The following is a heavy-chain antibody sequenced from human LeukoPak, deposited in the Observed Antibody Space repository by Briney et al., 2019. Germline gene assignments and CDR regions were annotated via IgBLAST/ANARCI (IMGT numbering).Heavy chain of an antibody. Sequence: SETLSLTCAVYGGSFSGYYWSWLRQPPGKGLEWIGEINHSGSTNYNPSLKSRVTISVDTSKNQFSLKLSSVTAADTAVYYCASGGWKTTGTAHYYFDYWGQGTLVTVSS. J-gene: IGHJ4*02. CDR3: ASGGWKTTGTAHYYFDY. V-gene: IGHV4-34*01. D-gene: IGHD1-1*01. CDR2: INHSGST. CDR1: GGSFSGYY.